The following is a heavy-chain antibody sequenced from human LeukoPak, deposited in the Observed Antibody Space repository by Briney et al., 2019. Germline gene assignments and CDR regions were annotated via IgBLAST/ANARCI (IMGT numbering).Heavy chain of an antibody. V-gene: IGHV5-51*01. Sequence: GASLQISCKGSGYSFTSYWIGWVRQMPGKGLEWMGIIYPGDFDTRYSPSFQGQVTISADKSISTAYLQWSSLKASDTAMYYCARITVYPHNWFDPWGQGTLVTVSS. D-gene: IGHD4-11*01. CDR1: GYSFTSYW. J-gene: IGHJ5*02. CDR2: IYPGDFDT. CDR3: ARITVYPHNWFDP.